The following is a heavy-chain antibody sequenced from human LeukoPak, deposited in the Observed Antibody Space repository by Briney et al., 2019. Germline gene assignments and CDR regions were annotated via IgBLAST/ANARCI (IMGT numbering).Heavy chain of an antibody. D-gene: IGHD3-22*01. CDR3: ARGGGVSMIVTIGAFDY. CDR1: EFTFSNYE. CDR2: IRSSSRFI. Sequence: GGSLRPSCPASEFTFSNYEMNWFRQAAGKGLEWVSSIRSSSRFIYYADSVKGRFTISRDNSKSTLYLQMNSLRAEDTAVYYCARGGGVSMIVTIGAFDYWGQGTMVTVSS. V-gene: IGHV3-21*04. J-gene: IGHJ3*01.